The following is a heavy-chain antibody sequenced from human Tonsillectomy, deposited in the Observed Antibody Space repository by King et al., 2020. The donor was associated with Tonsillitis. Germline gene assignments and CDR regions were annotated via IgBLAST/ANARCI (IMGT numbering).Heavy chain of an antibody. V-gene: IGHV3-23*04. CDR2: ISGSGGST. J-gene: IGHJ3*02. CDR3: AKVRSLSCPPHIVVVTDAFDI. D-gene: IGHD2-21*02. CDR1: GFTFSSYA. Sequence: VQLVESGGGLVQPGGSLRLSCAASGFTFSSYAMSWVRQAPGKGLEWVSAISGSGGSTYYADSVKGRFTISRDNSKNTLYLQMNSLRAEDTAVYYCAKVRSLSCPPHIVVVTDAFDIWGQGTMVTVSS.